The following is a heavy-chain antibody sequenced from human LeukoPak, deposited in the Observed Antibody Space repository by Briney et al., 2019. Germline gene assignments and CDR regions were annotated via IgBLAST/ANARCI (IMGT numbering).Heavy chain of an antibody. V-gene: IGHV1-18*01. CDR3: ARELSYGDYRPENWFDP. Sequence: ASVKVSCKASGYTFTSYGISWVRQAPGQGLEWMGWISAYNGNTNCAQKLQGRVTMTTDTSTSTAYMELRSLRSDDTAVYYCARELSYGDYRPENWFDPWGQGTLVTVSS. CDR1: GYTFTSYG. J-gene: IGHJ5*02. D-gene: IGHD4-17*01. CDR2: ISAYNGNT.